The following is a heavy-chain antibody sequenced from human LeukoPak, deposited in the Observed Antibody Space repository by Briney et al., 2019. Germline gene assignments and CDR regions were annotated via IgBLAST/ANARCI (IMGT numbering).Heavy chain of an antibody. Sequence: GGSLRLSCAASGFSVSNTYMSWVRQAPGKGLEWVSIIYSGGNTYYSDSVKGRFTISRDNSKNTLYLQMNRLRPEDTAVYYCARGTVTAPDYWGQGTLVTVSS. J-gene: IGHJ4*02. CDR3: ARGTVTAPDY. D-gene: IGHD2-21*02. CDR1: GFSVSNTY. CDR2: IYSGGNT. V-gene: IGHV3-53*01.